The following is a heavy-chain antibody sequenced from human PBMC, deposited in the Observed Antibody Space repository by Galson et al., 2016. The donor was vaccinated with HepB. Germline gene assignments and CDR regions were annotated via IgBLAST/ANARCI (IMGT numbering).Heavy chain of an antibody. CDR3: ARDRDYGGYFDM. Sequence: SLRLSCAASGFTFSSFDMHWVRQAPGKGLEWVAVIRDDGINKYYADSVEGRFTISRDNSKNMLYLQMNSLRAEDTAGYYCARDRDYGGYFDMWGLGTLVTVSS. D-gene: IGHD4-17*01. V-gene: IGHV3-33*01. J-gene: IGHJ4*02. CDR2: IRDDGINK. CDR1: GFTFSSFD.